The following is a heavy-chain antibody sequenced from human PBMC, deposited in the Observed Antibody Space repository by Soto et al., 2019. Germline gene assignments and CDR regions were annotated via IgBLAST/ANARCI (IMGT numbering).Heavy chain of an antibody. CDR1: GYSFTIYA. Sequence: ASVKVSCKAAGYSFTIYAMHWVRQAPGQRLEWMGWINAGNGNTKYSQKFQGRVTITRDTSASTAYMELSSLRSEDTAVYYCARDVAAADYWGQGTLVTSPQ. CDR2: INAGNGNT. D-gene: IGHD6-13*01. J-gene: IGHJ4*02. V-gene: IGHV1-3*01. CDR3: ARDVAAADY.